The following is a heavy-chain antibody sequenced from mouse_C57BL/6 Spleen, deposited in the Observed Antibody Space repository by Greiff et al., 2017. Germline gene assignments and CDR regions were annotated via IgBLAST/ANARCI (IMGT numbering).Heavy chain of an antibody. V-gene: IGHV1-81*01. D-gene: IGHD1-1*01. CDR2: IYPRSGNT. CDR1: GYTFTSYG. CDR3: AREDDYGSSYKWFAY. J-gene: IGHJ3*01. Sequence: QVQLQQSGAELARPGASVKLSCKASGYTFTSYGISWVKQRTGQGLEWIGEIYPRSGNTYYNEKFKGKATLTADKSSSTAYMELRSLTSEDSAVYFCAREDDYGSSYKWFAYWGQGTLVTVSA.